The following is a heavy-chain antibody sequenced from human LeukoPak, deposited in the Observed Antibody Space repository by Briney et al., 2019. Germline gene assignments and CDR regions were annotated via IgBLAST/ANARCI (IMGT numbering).Heavy chain of an antibody. CDR3: ARGIVVKPSANWFDP. V-gene: IGHV1-69*13. Sequence: GASVKVSCKASGGTFSSYAISWVRQAPGQGLEWMGGIIPIFGTANYAQKFQGRVTITADESTSTAYMELSSLRFEDTAVYYCARGIVVKPSANWFDPWGQGTPVTVSS. CDR1: GGTFSSYA. CDR2: IIPIFGTA. D-gene: IGHD2-2*01. J-gene: IGHJ5*02.